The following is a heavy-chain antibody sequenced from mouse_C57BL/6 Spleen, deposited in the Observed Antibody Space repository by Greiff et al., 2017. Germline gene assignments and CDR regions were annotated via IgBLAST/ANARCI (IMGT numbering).Heavy chain of an antibody. CDR3: ARDDYFDY. J-gene: IGHJ2*01. CDR1: GFNIKDYY. Sequence: EVKLQESGAELVKPGASVKLSCTASGFNIKDYYMPWVKQRTEQGLEWIGRIDPEDGETKYAPKFQGKATITADTSSNTAYLQLSSLTSEDTAVYYCARDDYFDYWGQGTTLTVSS. CDR2: IDPEDGET. V-gene: IGHV14-2*01.